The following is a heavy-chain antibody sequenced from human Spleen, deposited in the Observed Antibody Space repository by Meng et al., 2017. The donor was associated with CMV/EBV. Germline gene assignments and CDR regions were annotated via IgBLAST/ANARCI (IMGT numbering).Heavy chain of an antibody. CDR2: INPSGGST. Sequence: ASVKVSCKASGYTFTSYYMHWVRQAPGQGLEWMGIINPSGGSTSYAQKFQGRVTMTRDTSTSTVYMELSSLRSEDTAVYFCATLATIGPADYYGMDVWGQGTTVTVSS. D-gene: IGHD5-24*01. V-gene: IGHV1-46*01. CDR3: ATLATIGPADYYGMDV. CDR1: GYTFTSYY. J-gene: IGHJ6*02.